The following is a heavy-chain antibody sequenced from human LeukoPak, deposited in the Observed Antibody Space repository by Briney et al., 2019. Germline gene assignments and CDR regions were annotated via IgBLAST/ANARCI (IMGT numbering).Heavy chain of an antibody. D-gene: IGHD6-19*01. CDR3: SRDPSAVAGNFDY. J-gene: IGHJ4*02. CDR1: GFTFSNYW. V-gene: IGHV3-74*01. CDR2: IDSDGSIT. Sequence: GGSLRLSCAASGFTFSNYWMHRVRQAPGKGLVWVSRIDSDGSITNYADSVKGRFTISRDNAKNTLFLQMNSLRAEDTAVYYCSRDPSAVAGNFDYWGQGTLVTVSS.